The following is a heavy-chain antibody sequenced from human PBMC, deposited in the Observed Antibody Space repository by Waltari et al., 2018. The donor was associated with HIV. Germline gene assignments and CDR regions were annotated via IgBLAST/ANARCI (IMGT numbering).Heavy chain of an antibody. Sequence: EVPLVESGGGLVQPGGSLSLSCVASGFTAWSHYMSLFRQAPGKGLEWVSLIYNVGSTYYADSVKGRFTISRDNSKNTLYLQMNSLRAEDTAVYYCASPDTTMVHGHYYFYHMDVWGQGTTVTVSS. CDR1: GFTAWSHY. CDR3: ASPDTTMVHGHYYFYHMDV. CDR2: IYNVGST. J-gene: IGHJ6*02. V-gene: IGHV3-66*01. D-gene: IGHD5-18*01.